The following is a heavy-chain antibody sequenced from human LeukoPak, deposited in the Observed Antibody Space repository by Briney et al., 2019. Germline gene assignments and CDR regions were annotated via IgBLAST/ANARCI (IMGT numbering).Heavy chain of an antibody. J-gene: IGHJ4*02. Sequence: SGTLSLTCAVYGGSFSGYYWSWIRQPPGKGLEWIGEINHSGSTNYNPSLKSRVTISVDTSKNQFSLKLSSVTAADTAVYYCARGRRQWLVDYWGQGTLVTVSS. CDR3: ARGRRQWLVDY. CDR1: GGSFSGYY. V-gene: IGHV4-34*01. D-gene: IGHD6-19*01. CDR2: INHSGST.